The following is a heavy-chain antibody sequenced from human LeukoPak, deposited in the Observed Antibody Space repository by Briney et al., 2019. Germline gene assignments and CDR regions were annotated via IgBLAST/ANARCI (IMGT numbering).Heavy chain of an antibody. J-gene: IGHJ4*02. CDR2: INPNSGGT. CDR3: ASGDSYYYDSSGYWYY. CDR1: GYTFTGYY. D-gene: IGHD3-22*01. Sequence: GASVKVSCEASGYTFTGYYMHWVRQAPGQGLEWMGWINPNSGGTNYAQKFQGRVTMTRDTSISTAYMELSRLRSDDTAVYYCASGDSYYYDSSGYWYYWGQGTLVTVSS. V-gene: IGHV1-2*02.